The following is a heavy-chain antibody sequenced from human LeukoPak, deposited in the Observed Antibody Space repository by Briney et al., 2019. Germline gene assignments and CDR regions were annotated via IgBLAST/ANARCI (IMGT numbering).Heavy chain of an antibody. Sequence: PGGSLRLSCSASGSSFSTSAMHWVRQAPGKGPQFVSAITTDGRSTYYADSVKGRFTISRDNSKSTLDLQMSSLRAEDTAVYYCVRDLTWGQGTLVTVSS. V-gene: IGHV3-64D*06. D-gene: IGHD4/OR15-4a*01. J-gene: IGHJ4*02. CDR1: GSSFSTSA. CDR3: VRDLT. CDR2: ITTDGRST.